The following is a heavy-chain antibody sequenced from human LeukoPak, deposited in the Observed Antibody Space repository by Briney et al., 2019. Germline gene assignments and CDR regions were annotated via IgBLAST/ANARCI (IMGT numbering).Heavy chain of an antibody. V-gene: IGHV1-18*01. D-gene: IGHD1-26*01. CDR1: GYTFTSYG. J-gene: IGHJ3*02. CDR3: ATGIVGATTAKDAFDI. CDR2: ISAYNGNT. Sequence: ASVKVSCKASGYTFTSYGISWVRQAPGQGLEWMGWISAYNGNTNYAQKLQGRVTMTTDTSTSTAYMELRSLRSDDTAVYYYATGIVGATTAKDAFDIWGQGTMVTVSS.